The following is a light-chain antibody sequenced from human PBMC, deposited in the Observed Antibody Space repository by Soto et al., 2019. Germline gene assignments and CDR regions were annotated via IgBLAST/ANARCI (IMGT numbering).Light chain of an antibody. Sequence: DIQMTQSPSTLSASVGDRVTITCRASQSISSWLAWYQQKPGKAPKLLIYKASSLESGVPSRFCGSESGTDFTLTISRLQPDDFATYYCQQYNSYSFGQGTKLEIK. CDR1: QSISSW. CDR3: QQYNSYS. V-gene: IGKV1-5*03. J-gene: IGKJ2*01. CDR2: KAS.